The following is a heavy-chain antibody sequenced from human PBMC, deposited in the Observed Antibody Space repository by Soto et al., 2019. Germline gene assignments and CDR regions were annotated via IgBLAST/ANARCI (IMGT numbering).Heavy chain of an antibody. D-gene: IGHD4-17*01. Sequence: QVQLQESGPGLVKASQTLSLTCRLFGVSINYGEFYWNWIRQSPGNGLEWIGYSYSGVRTHYNPSLKSRRNISFDTSNNLWSLRLTSVSAAYTAVYYFARMRLRLWELSCNRFDPWGRGTLVTVSS. J-gene: IGHJ5*02. V-gene: IGHV4-30-4*08. CDR3: ARMRLRLWELSCNRFDP. CDR2: SYSGVRT. CDR1: GVSINYGEFY.